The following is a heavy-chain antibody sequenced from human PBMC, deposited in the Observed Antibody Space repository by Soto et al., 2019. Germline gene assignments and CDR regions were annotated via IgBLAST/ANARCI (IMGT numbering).Heavy chain of an antibody. Sequence: EVQLVESGGGLVQPGGSLRLSCAASGFTFSSYWMHWVRQAPGKGLVWVSRINSDGSSTSYADSVKGRFTISRDNAKNTLYLQMNSLRAEDTAVYYCAIVGQYYYDSSGYYGPDYFDYWGQGTLVTVSS. CDR3: AIVGQYYYDSSGYYGPDYFDY. J-gene: IGHJ4*02. CDR1: GFTFSSYW. CDR2: INSDGSST. D-gene: IGHD3-22*01. V-gene: IGHV3-74*01.